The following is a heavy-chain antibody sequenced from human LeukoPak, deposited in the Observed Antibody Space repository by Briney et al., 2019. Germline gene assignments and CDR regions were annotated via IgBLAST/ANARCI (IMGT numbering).Heavy chain of an antibody. CDR3: ARDSDWAFDN. CDR1: GITFSSYV. V-gene: IGHV3-48*02. Sequence: GGSLRLSCAATGITFSSYVMSWVRQAPGKGLEWVSYINHNAETIYYADSVKGRFTISRDNAKNVLYLQMNRLRDGDTAVYYCARDSDWAFDNWGQGTLVTVSS. D-gene: IGHD2-21*02. J-gene: IGHJ4*02. CDR2: INHNAETI.